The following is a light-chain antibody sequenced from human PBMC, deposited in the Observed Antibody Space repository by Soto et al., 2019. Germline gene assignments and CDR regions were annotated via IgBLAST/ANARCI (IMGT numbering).Light chain of an antibody. CDR3: QQYGSLSWT. V-gene: IGKV3-20*01. CDR1: QNVDSNY. Sequence: RVMTQSPATLSVSPGEGTTLSCRASQNVDSNYLAWYQQKPGQAPRIIIFGASGRATGIPDRFSGSGSGTDFTLTISRLEPEDFAVYYCQQYGSLSWTFGQGTKVDI. J-gene: IGKJ1*01. CDR2: GAS.